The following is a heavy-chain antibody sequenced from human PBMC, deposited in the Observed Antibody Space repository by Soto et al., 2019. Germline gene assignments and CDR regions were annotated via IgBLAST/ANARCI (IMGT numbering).Heavy chain of an antibody. CDR3: AREGLVRGVIYYYYYGMDV. V-gene: IGHV1-69*13. Sequence: SVKVSCKASGGTFSSYAISWVRQAPGQGLEWMGGIIPIFGTANYAQKFQGRVTITADESTSTAYMELSSLRSEDTAVYYCAREGLVRGVIYYYYYGMDVWGQGPTVTVSS. CDR1: GGTFSSYA. J-gene: IGHJ6*02. D-gene: IGHD3-10*01. CDR2: IIPIFGTA.